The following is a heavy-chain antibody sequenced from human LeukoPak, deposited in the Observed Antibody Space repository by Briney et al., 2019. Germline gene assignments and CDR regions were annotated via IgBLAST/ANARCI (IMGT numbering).Heavy chain of an antibody. CDR2: IWYDGSNK. Sequence: PGGSLRLSCAASGFTFSSYGMHWVRQAPGKGLEWVAVIWYDGSNKYYADSVKGRFTISRDNSKNTLYLQMNSLRAEDTAVYYCAKAPGSLAAAGTHVAFDIWGQGTMVTVSS. D-gene: IGHD6-13*01. J-gene: IGHJ3*02. CDR3: AKAPGSLAAAGTHVAFDI. V-gene: IGHV3-33*06. CDR1: GFTFSSYG.